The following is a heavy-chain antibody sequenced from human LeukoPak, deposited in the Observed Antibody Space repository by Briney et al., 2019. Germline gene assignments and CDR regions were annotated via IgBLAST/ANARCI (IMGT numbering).Heavy chain of an antibody. D-gene: IGHD5-24*01. CDR1: GYIFTPHH. J-gene: IGHJ4*02. CDR2: VSAANNP. CDR3: AMSVEMPPIPSFDY. V-gene: IGHV1-3*01. Sequence: ALVKVSCKTSGYIFTPHHIHWMRQAPGQGLELLGWVSAANNPEYSQKFQGRVVITRDASATTSYLELNSLRSEDTAVYYCAMSVEMPPIPSFDYWGQGTLVTVSS.